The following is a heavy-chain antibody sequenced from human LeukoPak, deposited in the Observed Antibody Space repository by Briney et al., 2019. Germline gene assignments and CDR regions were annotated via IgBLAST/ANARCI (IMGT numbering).Heavy chain of an antibody. D-gene: IGHD3-3*01. V-gene: IGHV3-23*01. CDR2: ISGSGGST. CDR1: GFTFSSYA. Sequence: AGGSLRLSCAASGFTFSSYAMSWVRQAPGKGLEWVSAISGSGGSTYYADSVKGRFTISRDNSKNTLYLQMNSLRAEDTAVYYCAKEREDFWSRPHYFDYWGQGTLVTVSS. J-gene: IGHJ4*02. CDR3: AKEREDFWSRPHYFDY.